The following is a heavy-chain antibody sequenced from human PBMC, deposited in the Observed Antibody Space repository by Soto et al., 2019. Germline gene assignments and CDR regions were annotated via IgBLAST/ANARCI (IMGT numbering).Heavy chain of an antibody. CDR1: GGTCNNYG. J-gene: IGHJ5*02. D-gene: IGHD3-22*01. V-gene: IGHV1-69*13. Sequence: SVKVSCKASGGTCNNYGINWVRQAPGQGLEWMGGVIPLFGAANYAQKFQGRVTITADASTSVVYMQLSSLRSEDTAVYYCAREQHDPYDASGYYFNWFDHWGHGTLVTVSS. CDR2: VIPLFGAA. CDR3: AREQHDPYDASGYYFNWFDH.